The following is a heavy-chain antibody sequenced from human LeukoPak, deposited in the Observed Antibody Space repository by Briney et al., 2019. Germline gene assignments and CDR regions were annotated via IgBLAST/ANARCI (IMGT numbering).Heavy chain of an antibody. CDR3: ARADSSNWYWFDP. D-gene: IGHD6-13*01. CDR2: INPNSGGT. Sequence: ASVNVSCKASGYTFTGYYMHWVRQAPGQGLEWMGWINPNSGGTNYAQKFQGRVTMTRDTSMSTAYMELSSLRSDDTAVYYCARADSSNWYWFDPWGQGTLVTVSS. V-gene: IGHV1-2*02. CDR1: GYTFTGYY. J-gene: IGHJ5*02.